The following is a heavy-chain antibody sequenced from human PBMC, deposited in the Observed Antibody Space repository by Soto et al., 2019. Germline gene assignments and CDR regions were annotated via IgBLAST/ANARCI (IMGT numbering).Heavy chain of an antibody. CDR2: IYYTGST. CDR1: GGSISSSSYY. Sequence: QLQLQESGPGLVKPSETLSLTCTVSGGSISSSSYYWGWIRQPPGKGLEWIGSIYYTGSTYYNPSLKSRVTISIDTSKNQFSLKLNSVTAADTAVYYCARTTETIFGVVIPPFDYWGQGTLVTVSS. V-gene: IGHV4-39*01. D-gene: IGHD3-3*01. CDR3: ARTTETIFGVVIPPFDY. J-gene: IGHJ4*02.